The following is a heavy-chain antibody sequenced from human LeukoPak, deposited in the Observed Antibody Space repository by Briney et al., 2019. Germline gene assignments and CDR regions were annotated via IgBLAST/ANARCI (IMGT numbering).Heavy chain of an antibody. Sequence: GGSLRLSCAASGFTFSSYAMSWVRQAPGKGLEWVSAISGSGGSTYYADSVKGRFTISRDNAKNSLYLQMNSLRDKDTAVYYCARKYYYDSSGYLRPGAFDIWGQGTMVTVSS. CDR2: ISGSGGST. CDR3: ARKYYYDSSGYLRPGAFDI. V-gene: IGHV3-23*01. CDR1: GFTFSSYA. D-gene: IGHD3-22*01. J-gene: IGHJ3*02.